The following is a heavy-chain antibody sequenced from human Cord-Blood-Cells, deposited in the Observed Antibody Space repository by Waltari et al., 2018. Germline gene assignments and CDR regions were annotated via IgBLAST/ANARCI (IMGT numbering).Heavy chain of an antibody. J-gene: IGHJ3*02. Sequence: QVQLQESGPGLVKPSETLSLTCTVSGGSISSYYWSWIRQPPGKGLEWIGYIYYSGSSNYSADLKSRVTISVDTSKNQFSLKLSSVTAADTAVYYCARQVRYCSSTSCNDAFDIWGQGTMVTVSS. CDR2: IYYSGSS. CDR1: GGSISSYY. CDR3: ARQVRYCSSTSCNDAFDI. V-gene: IGHV4-59*08. D-gene: IGHD2-2*01.